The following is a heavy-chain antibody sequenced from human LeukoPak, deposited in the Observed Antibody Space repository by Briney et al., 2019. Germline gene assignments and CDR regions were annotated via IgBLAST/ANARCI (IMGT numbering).Heavy chain of an antibody. Sequence: ASVKVSCKASGYTFTGYYMHWVRQAPGQGLEWMGCINPNSGGTNYAQKFQGRVTMTRDTSISTAYMELSRLRSDDTAVYYCARAKFQCSSTSCYSFYGMDVWGQGTTVTVSS. D-gene: IGHD2-2*01. CDR3: ARAKFQCSSTSCYSFYGMDV. J-gene: IGHJ6*02. CDR2: INPNSGGT. V-gene: IGHV1-2*02. CDR1: GYTFTGYY.